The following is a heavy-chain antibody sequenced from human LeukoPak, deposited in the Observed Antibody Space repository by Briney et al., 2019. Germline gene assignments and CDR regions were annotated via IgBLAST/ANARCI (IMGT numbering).Heavy chain of an antibody. CDR3: ARDWDSASTLGLWPSRPHWFDP. J-gene: IGHJ5*02. CDR1: GGSISSSSYY. D-gene: IGHD2/OR15-2a*01. Sequence: SETLSLTCTVSGGSISSSSYYWGWIRQPPGKGLEWIGRIYYSGSTYYNPSLKSRVTISVDTSKNQFSLKLSSVTAADTAVYYCARDWDSASTLGLWPSRPHWFDPWGQGTLVTVSS. CDR2: IYYSGST. V-gene: IGHV4-39*07.